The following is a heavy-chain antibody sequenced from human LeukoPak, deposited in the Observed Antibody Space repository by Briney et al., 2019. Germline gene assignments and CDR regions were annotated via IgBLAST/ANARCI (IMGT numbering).Heavy chain of an antibody. V-gene: IGHV3-23*01. J-gene: IGHJ1*01. CDR1: GFTFSSYA. Sequence: TGGSLRLSCAASGFTFSSYAMSWVRQAPGKGLEWVSAISGSGGSTYYADSVKGRFTISRDNSKNTLYLQVNGLRAEDTAVYYCAKYSMAAEYFQHWGQGTLVTVSS. CDR3: AKYSMAAEYFQH. CDR2: ISGSGGST. D-gene: IGHD2/OR15-2a*01.